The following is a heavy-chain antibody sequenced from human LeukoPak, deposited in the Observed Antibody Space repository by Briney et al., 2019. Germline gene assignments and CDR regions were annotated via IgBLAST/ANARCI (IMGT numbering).Heavy chain of an antibody. J-gene: IGHJ6*02. V-gene: IGHV3-9*01. Sequence: GGSLRLSCAASGFTFDDYAMHWVRQAPGKGLEWVSGISWNSGSIGYADSVKGRFTISRDNSKNTLYLQMNSLRAEDTAVYYCARKAYYYYGMDVWGQGTTVTVSS. CDR2: ISWNSGSI. CDR1: GFTFDDYA. CDR3: ARKAYYYYGMDV.